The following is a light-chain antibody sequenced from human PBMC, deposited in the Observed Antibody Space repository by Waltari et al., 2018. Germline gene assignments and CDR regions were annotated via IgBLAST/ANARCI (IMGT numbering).Light chain of an antibody. CDR2: STN. CDR1: SGSVSTSYY. J-gene: IGLJ2*01. Sequence: QTVVTQEPSFSVSPGGTVTLTCGLSSGSVSTSYYPSWYQQTPGQAPRTLIYSTNTRSSGVPARFSGSSLGNKAALTITGAQADDESDYYCVLYMGSGISVFGGGTKLTVL. V-gene: IGLV8-61*01. CDR3: VLYMGSGISV.